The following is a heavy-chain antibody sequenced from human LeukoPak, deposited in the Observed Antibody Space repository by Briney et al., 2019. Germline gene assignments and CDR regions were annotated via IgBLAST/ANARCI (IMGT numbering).Heavy chain of an antibody. CDR2: ISYAGSNK. CDR3: AREQPGP. V-gene: IGHV3-30-3*01. J-gene: IGHJ5*02. CDR1: GFTFSSYW. Sequence: GGSLRLSCAASGFTFSSYWMHWVRQAPGKGLEWVAVISYAGSNKYYADSVKGRFSISRDNVKNTLYLQMNSLRAEDTAVYFCAREQPGPWGQGTLVTVSS. D-gene: IGHD6-13*01.